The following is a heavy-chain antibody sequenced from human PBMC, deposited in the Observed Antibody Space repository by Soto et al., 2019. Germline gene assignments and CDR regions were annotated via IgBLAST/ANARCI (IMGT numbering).Heavy chain of an antibody. CDR1: GGSISSYY. J-gene: IGHJ6*02. CDR2: IYYSGST. CDR3: ARGNLEWLRPLYYYYGMDV. V-gene: IGHV4-59*01. D-gene: IGHD3-3*01. Sequence: SETLSLTCPVSGGSISSYYWSWIRQPPGKGLEWIGYIYYSGSTNYNPSLKSRVTISVDTSKNQFSLKLSSVTAADTAVYYCARGNLEWLRPLYYYYGMDVWGQGTTVTVSS.